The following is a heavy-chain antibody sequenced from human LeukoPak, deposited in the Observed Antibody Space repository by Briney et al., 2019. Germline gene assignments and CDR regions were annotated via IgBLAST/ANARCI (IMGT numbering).Heavy chain of an antibody. V-gene: IGHV4-59*01. CDR1: GVSISTYY. D-gene: IGHD6-19*01. Sequence: SETLSLTCTVSGVSISTYYWGWIRQPPGKGLEWIGYISYSGSTNYNPSLKSRVTISVDTSKNQFSLKLNSVTAADTAVYYCARGSYASGWYDYWGQGTLVTVSS. J-gene: IGHJ4*02. CDR3: ARGSYASGWYDY. CDR2: ISYSGST.